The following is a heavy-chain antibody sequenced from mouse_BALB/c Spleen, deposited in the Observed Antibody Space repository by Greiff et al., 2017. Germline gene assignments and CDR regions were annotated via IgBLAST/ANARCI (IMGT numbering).Heavy chain of an antibody. CDR3: AKSYGYYFDY. D-gene: IGHD1-2*01. J-gene: IGHJ2*01. CDR1: GFSLTSYG. CDR2: ISSGSSTI. V-gene: IGHV5-17*02. Sequence: VQLKESGPGLVAPSQSLSITCTVSGFSLTSYGVHWVRQAPEKGLEWVAYISSGSSTIYYADTVKGRFTISRDNPKNTLFLQMTSLRSEDTAMYYCAKSYGYYFDYWGQGTTLTVSS.